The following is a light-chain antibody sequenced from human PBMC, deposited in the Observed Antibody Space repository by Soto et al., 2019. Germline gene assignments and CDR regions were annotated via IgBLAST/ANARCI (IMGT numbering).Light chain of an antibody. V-gene: IGKV2-28*01. CDR1: QSVLYSSNNKNY. CDR3: MQALQTPET. CDR2: LGS. J-gene: IGKJ1*01. Sequence: DIVMTQSPDSLAVSLGERATINCKSSQSVLYSSNNKNYLAWYLQQPGQSPPLLIYLGSNRASGVPDRFSGSGSGTDFTLKISRVEAEDVGVYYCMQALQTPETFGQGTKVDI.